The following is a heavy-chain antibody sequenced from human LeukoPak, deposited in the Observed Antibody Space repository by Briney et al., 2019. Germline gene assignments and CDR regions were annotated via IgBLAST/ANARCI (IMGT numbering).Heavy chain of an antibody. J-gene: IGHJ4*02. CDR1: GFTFSNAW. CDR3: TTDLDKKQTDS. V-gene: IGHV3-15*01. D-gene: IGHD1/OR15-1a*01. CDR2: IKSKTDGGTT. Sequence: PGGSLRLSCAASGFTFSNAWMSWVRQAPGKGLEWVGRIKSKTDGGTTDYAAPVKGRFTISRDDSKDTLYLQMNSLKTEDTAVYYCTTDLDKKQTDSWGQGTLVTVSS.